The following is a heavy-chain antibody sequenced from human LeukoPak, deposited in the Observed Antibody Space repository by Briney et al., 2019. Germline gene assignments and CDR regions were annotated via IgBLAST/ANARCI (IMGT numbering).Heavy chain of an antibody. D-gene: IGHD3-22*01. V-gene: IGHV4-59*08. J-gene: IGHJ4*02. Sequence: SETLSLTCTVSGGSISSYYWSWIRQPPGKGLEWIGYIYYNGNTNYNPSLKSRVTISVDTSKNQFSLKLSSVTAADTAVYYCARREHYDSGGYCYFWGQGTLVTVSS. CDR2: IYYNGNT. CDR3: ARREHYDSGGYCYF. CDR1: GGSISSYY.